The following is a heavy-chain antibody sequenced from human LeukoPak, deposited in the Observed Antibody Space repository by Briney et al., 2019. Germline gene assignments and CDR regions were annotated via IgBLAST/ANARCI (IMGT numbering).Heavy chain of an antibody. CDR1: GGSISSYY. V-gene: IGHV4-59*01. CDR3: ARGPYYDILTGLGFDP. Sequence: SETLSLTCTVSGGSISSYYWSWIRQPPGKGLEWIGYIYYSGSTNYNPSLKSRVTISVDTSKNQFSLKLSSVTAADTAVYYCARGPYYDILTGLGFDPWGQGTLVTVSS. J-gene: IGHJ5*02. CDR2: IYYSGST. D-gene: IGHD3-9*01.